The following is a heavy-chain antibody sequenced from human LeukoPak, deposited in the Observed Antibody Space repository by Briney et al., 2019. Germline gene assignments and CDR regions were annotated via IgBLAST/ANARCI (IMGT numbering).Heavy chain of an antibody. CDR1: GYTFTSYY. J-gene: IGHJ4*02. D-gene: IGHD6-6*01. V-gene: IGHV1-46*01. CDR2: INPSGGST. Sequence: ASVKVSCKASGYTFTSYYMHWVRQAPGQGLEWMGIINPSGGSTSYAQKFQGRVTMTRDMSTSTAYMELSSLRSEDTAVYYCARGLSKAGIIAARPFGYWGQGTLVTVSS. CDR3: ARGLSKAGIIAARPFGY.